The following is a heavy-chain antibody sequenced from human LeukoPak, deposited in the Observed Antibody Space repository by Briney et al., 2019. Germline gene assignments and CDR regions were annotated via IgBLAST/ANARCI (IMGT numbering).Heavy chain of an antibody. D-gene: IGHD1-26*01. V-gene: IGHV3-48*04. J-gene: IGHJ3*02. CDR3: ARGGIITSYAFEI. CDR1: GFTFSSYS. Sequence: GGSLRLSCAASGFTFSSYSMNWVRQAPGKGLEWVSYISSSSSTIYYADSVRGRFTISRDNAKNSLYLQMDSLRAEDTAVYYCARGGIITSYAFEIWGQGAMVTVSS. CDR2: ISSSSSTI.